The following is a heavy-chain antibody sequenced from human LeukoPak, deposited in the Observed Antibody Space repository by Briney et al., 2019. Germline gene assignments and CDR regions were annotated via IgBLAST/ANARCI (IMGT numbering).Heavy chain of an antibody. D-gene: IGHD2-15*01. CDR2: ICSSSGTI. CDR3: ARDGGVYCSGGSCYATPHFDY. Sequence: GGSLRLSCVASGFTFSSYSMNWVRQAPGKGLEWVSYICSSSGTIYYADSVKGRFTISRDNTKNSLYLQMNSLRAEDTAVYYCARDGGVYCSGGSCYATPHFDYWGQGTLVTVSS. V-gene: IGHV3-48*04. J-gene: IGHJ4*02. CDR1: GFTFSSYS.